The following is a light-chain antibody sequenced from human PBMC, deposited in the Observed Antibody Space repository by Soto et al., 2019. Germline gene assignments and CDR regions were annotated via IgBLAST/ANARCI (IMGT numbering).Light chain of an antibody. Sequence: EIVLTQSPGTLSLSPGERATLSCRVSQSVSSSYLAWYQQKPGQAPRLLIYGASSRATGIPDGFSGSGSGTDFTLTISRLEPEDFAVYYCQLYGSSPSITFGQGTRLEIK. CDR2: GAS. CDR1: QSVSSSY. V-gene: IGKV3-20*01. J-gene: IGKJ5*01. CDR3: QLYGSSPSIT.